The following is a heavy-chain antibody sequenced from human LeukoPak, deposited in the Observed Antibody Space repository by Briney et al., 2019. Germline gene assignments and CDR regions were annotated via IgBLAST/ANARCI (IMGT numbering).Heavy chain of an antibody. CDR1: GDSISSYY. CDR2: IYYSGST. D-gene: IGHD4-23*01. CDR3: ARGDSTVTPKYFQY. J-gene: IGHJ1*01. V-gene: IGHV4-59*01. Sequence: SETLSLTCTVSGDSISSYYWSWIRQPPGKGLEWIGYIYYSGSTNYNPSLKSRVTISVDTSKNQFSLKLSSVTAADTAVYYCARGDSTVTPKYFQYWGQGTLVTVSS.